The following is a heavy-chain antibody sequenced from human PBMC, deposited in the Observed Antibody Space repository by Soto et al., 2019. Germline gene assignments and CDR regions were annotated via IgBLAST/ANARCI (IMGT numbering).Heavy chain of an antibody. CDR3: ARLVYDTRLNYMYFDF. D-gene: IGHD3-10*01. J-gene: IGHJ4*02. CDR2: IFHDGTA. V-gene: IGHV4-4*02. Sequence: PSETLSLTCAVSGVSISSGNWWTWVRQSPQRGLEYIGEIFHDGTANYYPSFERRVAISADTSKSQFSLKLTSVTAADTAIYFCARLVYDTRLNYMYFDFWGQGTLVTVSS. CDR1: GVSISSGNW.